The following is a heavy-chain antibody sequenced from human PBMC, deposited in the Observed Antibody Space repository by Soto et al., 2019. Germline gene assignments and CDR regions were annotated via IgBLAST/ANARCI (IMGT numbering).Heavy chain of an antibody. V-gene: IGHV1-2*02. CDR1: GYTFTGYY. CDR3: ARGGHIAVVTASFDY. CDR2: INPNSGGT. Sequence: ASVKVSCKASGYTFTGYYMHWVRQAPGQALEWMGLINPNSGGTNYAQKFLGRVTVTRDTSTSTVFMELSSLRSDNTAVYYCARGGHIAVVTASFDYWGQGTLVTVSS. D-gene: IGHD2-21*02. J-gene: IGHJ4*02.